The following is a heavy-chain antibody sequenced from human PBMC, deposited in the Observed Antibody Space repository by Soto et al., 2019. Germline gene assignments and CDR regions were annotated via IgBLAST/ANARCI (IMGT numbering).Heavy chain of an antibody. CDR1: GFTFSSYG. D-gene: IGHD2-2*01. V-gene: IGHV3-30*18. CDR2: ISYDGRNK. Sequence: QVQLVESGGGVVQPGRSLRLSCAASGFTFSSYGMHWVRQAPGKGLEWVAVISYDGRNKYYADSVKGRFTISRDNSKNPLYLQMNSLRAEDTAVDYCAKDIVVVPAAYYYYGMDGCGKGTTVTVSA. CDR3: AKDIVVVPAAYYYYGMDG. J-gene: IGHJ6*04.